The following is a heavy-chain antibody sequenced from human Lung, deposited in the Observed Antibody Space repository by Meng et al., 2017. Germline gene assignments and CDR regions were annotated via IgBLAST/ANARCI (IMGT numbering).Heavy chain of an antibody. D-gene: IGHD2-21*02. J-gene: IGHJ4*02. V-gene: IGHV3-30*04. CDR1: GFFVSRYA. Sequence: GFFVSRYAMHWVRQAPGKGLEWVAVISYDGSNKNYADSVKGRFTISRDNSKNTVYLQMNSLRAEDTAVYYCAKDQDIVLVTVIDYWGQGTLVTVSS. CDR2: ISYDGSNK. CDR3: AKDQDIVLVTVIDY.